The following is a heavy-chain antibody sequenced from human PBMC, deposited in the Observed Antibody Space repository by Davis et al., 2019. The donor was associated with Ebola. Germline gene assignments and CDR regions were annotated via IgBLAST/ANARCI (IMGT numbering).Heavy chain of an antibody. Sequence: GESLKISCAASGFTFSNYAMSWVRQAPGKGLEWVSAISGSGGTTYYAAFVKGRFTISRDNSKNTVYLQMHSLRVEDTAIYYCVKDNYAVTIMVGAFDIWGQGTVVTVSS. D-gene: IGHD4-17*01. J-gene: IGHJ3*02. CDR3: VKDNYAVTIMVGAFDI. CDR1: GFTFSNYA. CDR2: ISGSGGTT. V-gene: IGHV3-23*01.